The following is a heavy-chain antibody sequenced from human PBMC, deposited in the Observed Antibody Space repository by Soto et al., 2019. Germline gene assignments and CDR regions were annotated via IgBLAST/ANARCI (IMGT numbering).Heavy chain of an antibody. D-gene: IGHD6-6*01. CDR3: ANQNSSCYYYYGMDV. J-gene: IGHJ6*02. Sequence: PGESLKISCKGSGYSFTSYWIGWERQMPGKRLEWMGIIYPGDSDTRYSPSFQDQVSISDDKSISTAYLQWSSLKASDTANYHCANQNSSCYYYYGMDVWGQGTTVTVTS. V-gene: IGHV5-51*01. CDR2: IYPGDSDT. CDR1: GYSFTSYW.